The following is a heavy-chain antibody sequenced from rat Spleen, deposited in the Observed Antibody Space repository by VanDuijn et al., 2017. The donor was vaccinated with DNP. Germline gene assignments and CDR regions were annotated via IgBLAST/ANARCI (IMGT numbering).Heavy chain of an antibody. CDR1: GFTFSYYG. CDR3: TTTNNWFAY. V-gene: IGHV5-7*01. J-gene: IGHJ3*01. Sequence: EVQLVESGGGVVQPGRSLKLSCAASGFTFSYYGMAWVRLAPKKGLEWVANINYDGRNTNFRDSVRGRFTISRDNAATTLYLHMDSLTSEDKATYYCTTTNNWFAYWGQGTLVTVSS. CDR2: INYDGRNT.